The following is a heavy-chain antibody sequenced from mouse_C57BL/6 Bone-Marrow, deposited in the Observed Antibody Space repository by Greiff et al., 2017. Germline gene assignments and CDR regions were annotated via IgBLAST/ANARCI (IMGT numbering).Heavy chain of an antibody. CDR3: ARSGLRRFAY. CDR2: IYPRSGNT. D-gene: IGHD1-1*01. CDR1: GYTFTSYG. J-gene: IGHJ3*01. Sequence: QVQLQQSGAELARPGASVKLSCKASGYTFTSYGISWVKQRTGQGLEWIGEIYPRSGNTYYNEKFKGKATLTADKSSSTAYMELRSLTSEDSAVYFWARSGLRRFAYWGQGTLVTVSA. V-gene: IGHV1-81*01.